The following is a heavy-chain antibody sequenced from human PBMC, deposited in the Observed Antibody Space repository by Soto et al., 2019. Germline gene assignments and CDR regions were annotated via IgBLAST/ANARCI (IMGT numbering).Heavy chain of an antibody. CDR3: AKDYGSGCTMGDF. V-gene: IGHV3-30*18. D-gene: IGHD6-19*01. J-gene: IGHJ4*02. CDR1: GFTFRSYG. Sequence: QVPLVESGGGVVQPGRSLRLSCAASGFTFRSYGMHWVRQAPGKGLEWVAVISYDGSNKLYADSVKGRFTISRDNSKNKRYLQVNSLRAEDTAMYYCAKDYGSGCTMGDFWGQGTLVTVSA. CDR2: ISYDGSNK.